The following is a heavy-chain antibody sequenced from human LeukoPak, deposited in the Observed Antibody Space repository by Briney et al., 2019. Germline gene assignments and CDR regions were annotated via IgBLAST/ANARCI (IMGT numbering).Heavy chain of an antibody. Sequence: PGGSLRLSCAASGFIFSDYFMSWIREAPGKGLEWVSHISGSSSYTNSVDSVKGRFIISRDNAKGSLYLQMNSLRAEDTAVYYCARSVAAAIDKIYYFDYWGRGALVTVSS. CDR1: GFIFSDYF. CDR3: ARSVAAAIDKIYYFDY. J-gene: IGHJ4*02. CDR2: ISGSSSYT. V-gene: IGHV3-11*03. D-gene: IGHD6-13*01.